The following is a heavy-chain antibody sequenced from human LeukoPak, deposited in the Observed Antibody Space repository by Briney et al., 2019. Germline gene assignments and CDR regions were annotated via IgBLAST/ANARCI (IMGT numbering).Heavy chain of an antibody. J-gene: IGHJ6*04. Sequence: GGSLRLSCAASGFTFSSYEMNWVRQAPGKWLEWVSYISSSGSTIYYADSVKGRFTISRDNAKNSLYLQMNSLRAEDTAVYYCARAPKVRGALDVWGKGTTVTISS. V-gene: IGHV3-48*03. D-gene: IGHD3-10*01. CDR1: GFTFSSYE. CDR2: ISSSGSTI. CDR3: ARAPKVRGALDV.